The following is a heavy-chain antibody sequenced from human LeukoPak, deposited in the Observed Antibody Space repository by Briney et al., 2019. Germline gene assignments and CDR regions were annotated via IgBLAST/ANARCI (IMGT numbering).Heavy chain of an antibody. Sequence: GASVKVSCKASGYTFTSYYMHWVRQAPGQGLEWMGIINPSGGSTSYAQKFQGRVTTTRDTSTSTVYMELSSLRSEDTAVYYCARAYYGSWPDDAFDIWGQGTMVTVSS. J-gene: IGHJ3*02. D-gene: IGHD2-15*01. CDR2: INPSGGST. CDR1: GYTFTSYY. V-gene: IGHV1-46*03. CDR3: ARAYYGSWPDDAFDI.